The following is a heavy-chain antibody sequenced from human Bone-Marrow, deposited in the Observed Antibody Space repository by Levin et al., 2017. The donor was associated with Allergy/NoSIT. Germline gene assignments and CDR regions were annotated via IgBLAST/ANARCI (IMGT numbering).Heavy chain of an antibody. J-gene: IGHJ5*02. Sequence: GGSLRLSCTASGFTFSDSYMSWIRQAPEKGPEWLSYISDSGTTLYYADSVKGRFTISRDNAKNLLYLEMRGLRAEDTAVYYCARDAESSTSFAHWGQGTLVTVSS. CDR1: GFTFSDSY. CDR3: ARDAESSTSFAH. V-gene: IGHV3-11*01. D-gene: IGHD2-2*01. CDR2: ISDSGTTL.